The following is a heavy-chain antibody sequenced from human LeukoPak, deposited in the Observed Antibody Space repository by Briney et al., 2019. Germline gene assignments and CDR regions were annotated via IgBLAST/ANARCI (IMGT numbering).Heavy chain of an antibody. CDR3: ARAPYSYGREFDY. D-gene: IGHD5-18*01. V-gene: IGHV3-64*01. CDR1: GFTFSSYA. CDR2: ISSNGGST. Sequence: GGSLRLSCAASGFTFSSYAMHWVRQAPGKGLEYVSAISSNGGSTYYANSVKGRFTISRDNSKNTLYLQMGSLRAEDMAVYYCARAPYSYGREFDYWGQGTLVTVSS. J-gene: IGHJ4*02.